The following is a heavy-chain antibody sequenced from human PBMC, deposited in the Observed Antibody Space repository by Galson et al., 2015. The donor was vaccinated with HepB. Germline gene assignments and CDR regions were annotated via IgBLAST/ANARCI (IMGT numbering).Heavy chain of an antibody. D-gene: IGHD1-26*01. CDR3: ARGPFYDSGSLGDYFDY. CDR1: GGSFSGYY. J-gene: IGHJ4*02. Sequence: SETLSLTCAVYGGSFSGYYWSWIRQPPGKGLEWIGEINHSGSTNYNPSLKSRVTISVDTSKNQFSLKLSSVTAADTAVYYCARGPFYDSGSLGDYFDYWGQGTLVTVSS. CDR2: INHSGST. V-gene: IGHV4-34*01.